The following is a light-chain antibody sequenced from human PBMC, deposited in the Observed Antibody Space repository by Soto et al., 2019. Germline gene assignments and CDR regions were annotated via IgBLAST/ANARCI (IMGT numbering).Light chain of an antibody. CDR1: RSDVGGYNY. CDR2: DVS. CDR3: SSYTSSSTVV. J-gene: IGLJ2*01. Sequence: QSALTQPASVSGSPGQSFTISCTGTRSDVGGYNYVSWYQHHPGKAPKLMIYDVSNRPSGVSNRFSGSKSGNTASLTISGLQAEDEADYYCSSYTSSSTVVFGGGTKLTVL. V-gene: IGLV2-14*03.